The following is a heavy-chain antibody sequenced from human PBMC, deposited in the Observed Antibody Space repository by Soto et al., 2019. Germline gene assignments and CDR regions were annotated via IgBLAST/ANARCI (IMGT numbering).Heavy chain of an antibody. J-gene: IGHJ6*03. CDR2: ISSDGGST. D-gene: IGHD2-2*01. CDR3: ARDGDIVVVPAAEYYYYMDV. CDR1: GFTFSSYA. Sequence: GGSLRLSCAASGFTFSSYAMHWVRQAPGKGLEYVSAISSDGGSTYYANSVKGRFTISRDNSKNTLYLQMNSLRAEDTAVYYCARDGDIVVVPAAEYYYYMDVWGKGTTVTVSS. V-gene: IGHV3-64*01.